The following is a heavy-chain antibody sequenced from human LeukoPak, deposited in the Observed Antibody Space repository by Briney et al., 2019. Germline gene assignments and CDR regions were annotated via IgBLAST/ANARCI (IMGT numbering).Heavy chain of an antibody. CDR2: IYPGDSDT. D-gene: IGHD6-19*01. CDR1: GYSFTSYW. V-gene: IGHV5-51*01. CDR3: ARLWPIAVAGNFDY. Sequence: GESLKISCKGSGYSFTSYWIGWVRQMPGKGLEWMGIIYPGDSDTRYSPSFQGQVTISADKSLSTAYLQWSSLKASDPAMYYCARLWPIAVAGNFDYWGQGTLVTVSS. J-gene: IGHJ4*02.